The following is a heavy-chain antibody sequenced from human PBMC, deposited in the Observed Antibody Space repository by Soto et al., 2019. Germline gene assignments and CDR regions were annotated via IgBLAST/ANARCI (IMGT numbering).Heavy chain of an antibody. Sequence: SETLSLTCTISGGSISSGDYYWSWIRQPPGKGLEWIGCIYYSGSTYYNPSLKSRVTISVDTSKNQFSLKLGSVTAADTAVYYCALTGYYHVDYWGQGTLVTVSS. CDR1: GGSISSGDYY. V-gene: IGHV4-30-4*01. CDR2: IYYSGST. CDR3: ALTGYYHVDY. J-gene: IGHJ4*02. D-gene: IGHD3-9*01.